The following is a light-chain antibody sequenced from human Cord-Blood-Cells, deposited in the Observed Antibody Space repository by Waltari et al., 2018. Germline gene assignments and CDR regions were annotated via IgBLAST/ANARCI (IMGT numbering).Light chain of an antibody. J-gene: IGLJ1*01. V-gene: IGLV2-23*01. Sequence: QSALTQPASVSGSPGRSINIPCNGTCSDVVSYYFVSWYQQHPGKAPKLMIYEGSKRPSGVSNRFSGSKSGNTASLTISGLQAEDEADYYCCSYAGSYVFGTGTKVTVL. CDR2: EGS. CDR3: CSYAGSYV. CDR1: CSDVVSYYF.